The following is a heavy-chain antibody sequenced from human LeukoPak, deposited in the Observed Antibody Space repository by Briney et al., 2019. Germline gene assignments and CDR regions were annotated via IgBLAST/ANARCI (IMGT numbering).Heavy chain of an antibody. J-gene: IGHJ4*02. Sequence: GRSLRLSCAASGFTFDDYAMHWVRQAPGKGLEWVSGISWNSGSTGYADSVKGRFTISRDNAKNSLYLQMNSLRAEDTALYYCAKDRDGYKIYYFDYWGQGTLVTVSS. CDR3: AKDRDGYKIYYFDY. D-gene: IGHD5-24*01. CDR1: GFTFDDYA. CDR2: ISWNSGST. V-gene: IGHV3-9*01.